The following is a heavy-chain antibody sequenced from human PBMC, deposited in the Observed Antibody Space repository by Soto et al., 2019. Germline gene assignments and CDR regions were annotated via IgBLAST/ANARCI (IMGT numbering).Heavy chain of an antibody. J-gene: IGHJ6*02. CDR1: GGSIANYY. CDR3: ARHGFGPLHGLVDV. D-gene: IGHD3-10*01. Sequence: QVQLQESGPGLVKPSETLSLTCTVSGGSIANYYCRWFRQPPGKGLEWIGYIQYSGYSAYNLSLKRRVTMSMDTSKTQFSLMLESVTATDTAVYYCARHGFGPLHGLVDVWGQGTMVIVSS. V-gene: IGHV4-59*08. CDR2: IQYSGYS.